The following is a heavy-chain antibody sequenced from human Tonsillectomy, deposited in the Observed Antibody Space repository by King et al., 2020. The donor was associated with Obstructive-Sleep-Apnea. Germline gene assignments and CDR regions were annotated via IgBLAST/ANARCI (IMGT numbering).Heavy chain of an antibody. CDR3: ARRDDY. J-gene: IGHJ4*02. Sequence: VQLQQWGAGLLKPSETLSLTCAVFGGSFSGHRWSWIRQSPGKGLQWIVEINDSGSTNYNPSLRSRVTISLDTSKNQFSLKLNSVTAADTAVYYCARRDDYWGQGTLVTVSS. CDR1: GGSFSGHR. CDR2: INDSGST. V-gene: IGHV4-34*01.